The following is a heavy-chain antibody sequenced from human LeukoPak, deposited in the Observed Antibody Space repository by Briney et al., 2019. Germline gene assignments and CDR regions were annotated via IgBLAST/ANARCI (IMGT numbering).Heavy chain of an antibody. CDR3: ARGYSYGSNPSDY. J-gene: IGHJ4*02. Sequence: GEPLNTSCQALEYSLKTNGFAWLGQLPGKGLEWLGIIYPGDSDTRYSPSFQGQVTISADKSISTAYLQWSSLKASDTAMYYCARGYSYGSNPSDYWGQGTLVTVSS. V-gene: IGHV5-51*01. CDR2: IYPGDSDT. D-gene: IGHD5-18*01. CDR1: EYSLKTNG.